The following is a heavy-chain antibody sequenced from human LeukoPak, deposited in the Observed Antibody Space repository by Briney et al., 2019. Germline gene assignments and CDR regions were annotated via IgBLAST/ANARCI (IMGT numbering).Heavy chain of an antibody. V-gene: IGHV4-61*02. Sequence: SETLSLTCTVSGNSISSGDNYWSWIRQPAGKGLEWIGRIYTSGSTNYNPSLKRRFTISGDTSKNQFSLRLSSVTAADTAVYYCARASYSYDINGWVPFDYWGQGTLVTVSS. CDR3: ARASYSYDINGWVPFDY. CDR1: GNSISSGDNY. J-gene: IGHJ4*02. D-gene: IGHD3-22*01. CDR2: IYTSGST.